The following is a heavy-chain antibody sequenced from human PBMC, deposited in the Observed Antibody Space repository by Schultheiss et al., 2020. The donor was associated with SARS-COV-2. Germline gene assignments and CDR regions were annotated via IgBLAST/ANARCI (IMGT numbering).Heavy chain of an antibody. J-gene: IGHJ6*02. CDR2: LNPNSGGT. CDR3: ARPIEQLGRMNYYYYYYGMDV. CDR1: GYTFTSYG. V-gene: IGHV1-2*02. D-gene: IGHD6-6*01. Sequence: ASVKVSCKASGYTFTSYGISWVRQAPGQGLEWLGCLNPNSGGTNYAQKFQGRVTMTRDTSISTAYMELSRLRSDDTAVYYCARPIEQLGRMNYYYYYYGMDVWGQGATVTVSS.